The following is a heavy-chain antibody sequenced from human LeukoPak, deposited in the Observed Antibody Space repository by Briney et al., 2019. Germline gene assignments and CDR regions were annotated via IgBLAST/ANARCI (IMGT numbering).Heavy chain of an antibody. V-gene: IGHV3-23*01. CDR3: AKFQWNYYDSSGYYYSRRFDY. D-gene: IGHD3-22*01. CDR2: ISGSGGST. J-gene: IGHJ4*02. Sequence: GGSLRLSCAASGFTFSSYAMSWVRQAPGKGLEWVSGISGSGGSTYYADSVKGRFTMSRDNSKNTLYLQMNSLRAEDTAVYYCAKFQWNYYDSSGYYYSRRFDYWGQGTLVTVSS. CDR1: GFTFSSYA.